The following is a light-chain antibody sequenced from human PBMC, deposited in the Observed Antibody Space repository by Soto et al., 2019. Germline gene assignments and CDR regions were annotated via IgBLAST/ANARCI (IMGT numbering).Light chain of an antibody. Sequence: IVLTQAPGTLSLSPGERASLSCRATQRGSSSYFASYHQQHPQPAPSLLYCASTSATAITARCSGSGAGAAFTPPISSVEDADFAVDYCQHHGRSSLTFGGGTKVDIK. V-gene: IGKV3-20*01. CDR1: QRGSSSY. CDR2: CAS. CDR3: QHHGRSSLT. J-gene: IGKJ4*01.